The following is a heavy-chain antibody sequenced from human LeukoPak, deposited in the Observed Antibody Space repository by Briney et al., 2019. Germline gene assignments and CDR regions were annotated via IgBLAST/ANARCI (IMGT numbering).Heavy chain of an antibody. CDR3: AREEHHCSSTSCYGPNFDY. V-gene: IGHV3-21*01. D-gene: IGHD2-2*01. J-gene: IGHJ4*02. CDR1: GFTYSSYS. CDR2: ISSSSSYI. Sequence: GGSLRLSCAASGFTYSSYSMNLVRQAPGKGLEWVSSISSSSSYIYYADSVKGRFTISRDNAKNSLYLQMNSLRAEDTAVYYCAREEHHCSSTSCYGPNFDYWGQGTLVTVSS.